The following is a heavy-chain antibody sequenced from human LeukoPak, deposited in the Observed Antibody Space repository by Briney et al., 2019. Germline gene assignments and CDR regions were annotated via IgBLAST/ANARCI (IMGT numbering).Heavy chain of an antibody. D-gene: IGHD3-9*01. CDR1: GYTFTGYY. CDR3: ARAGDIYYFDY. V-gene: IGHV1-2*02. CDR2: INPNSGGR. J-gene: IGHJ4*02. Sequence: ASVKVSCKASGYTFTGYYMHWVRQAPGQGLEWMGWINPNSGGRNYAQKFQGRVTMTRDTSISTAYMELSRLRSDDTAVYYCARAGDIYYFDYWGQGTLVTVSS.